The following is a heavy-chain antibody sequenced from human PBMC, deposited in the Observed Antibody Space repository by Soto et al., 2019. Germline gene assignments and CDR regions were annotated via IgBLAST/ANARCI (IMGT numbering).Heavy chain of an antibody. J-gene: IGHJ4*02. CDR2: IWYDGSNK. CDR3: AGDSQAPAVGAPPPGLDY. V-gene: IGHV3-33*01. CDR1: GFTFSSYG. D-gene: IGHD1-26*01. Sequence: GGSLRLSCAASGFTFSSYGMHWVRQAPGRGLEWVAVIWYDGSNKYYADSVKGRFTISRDNSKNTLYLQMNSLRAEDTAVYYCAGDSQAPAVGAPPPGLDYWGQGTLVTVSS.